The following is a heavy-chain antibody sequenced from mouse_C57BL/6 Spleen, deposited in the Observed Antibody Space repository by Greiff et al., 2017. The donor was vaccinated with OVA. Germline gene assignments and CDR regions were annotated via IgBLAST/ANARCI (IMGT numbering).Heavy chain of an antibody. Sequence: QVQLQQSGPGLVQPSQSLSITCTVSGFSLTSYGVHWVRQSPGTGLEWLGVIWSGGSTDYNAAFISRLSISKDNSKSQVFFKMNSLQADDTAIYYCARNHLYYDLYYAMDYWGQGTSVTVSS. V-gene: IGHV2-2*01. CDR3: ARNHLYYDLYYAMDY. D-gene: IGHD2-4*01. J-gene: IGHJ4*01. CDR2: IWSGGST. CDR1: GFSLTSYG.